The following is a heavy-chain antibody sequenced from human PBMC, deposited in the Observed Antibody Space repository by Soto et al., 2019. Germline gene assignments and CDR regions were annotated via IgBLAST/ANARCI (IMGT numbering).Heavy chain of an antibody. V-gene: IGHV3-23*01. Sequence: LRLSCSASGXTFRTYAMSWVRQAQGKGLEWVSSISGSVGTTYYADSVKGRFTSSRDKSKNTLFLQMNSLRVEDTAVYYCAKGGTTVVTDFDYWGHGALVTVSS. D-gene: IGHD4-17*01. CDR3: AKGGTTVVTDFDY. J-gene: IGHJ4*01. CDR2: ISGSVGTT. CDR1: GXTFRTYA.